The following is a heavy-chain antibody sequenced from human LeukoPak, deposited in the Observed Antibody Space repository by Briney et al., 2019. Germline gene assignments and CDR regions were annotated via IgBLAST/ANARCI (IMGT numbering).Heavy chain of an antibody. CDR3: AREQITFGGVIVYLDY. Sequence: PSETLSLTCAVYGGSFSGYYWSWIRQPPGKGLEWIGEINHSGSTNYNPSLKSRVTISVDTSKNQFSLKLSSVTAADTAVHYCAREQITFGGVIVYLDYWGQGTLVTVSS. CDR2: INHSGST. V-gene: IGHV4-34*01. D-gene: IGHD3-16*02. CDR1: GGSFSGYY. J-gene: IGHJ4*02.